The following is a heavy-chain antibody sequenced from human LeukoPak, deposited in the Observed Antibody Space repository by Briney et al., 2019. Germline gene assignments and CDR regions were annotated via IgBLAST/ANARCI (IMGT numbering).Heavy chain of an antibody. CDR1: GYTFNSYG. CDR3: ARYSGSPAYYYYGMDV. J-gene: IGHJ6*02. V-gene: IGHV1-18*01. Sequence: ASVKVSCKASGYTFNSYGISWVRQAPGQGLEWMGWISAYNGNTNYAQKLQGRVTMTTDTSTSTAYMELRSLRSDDTAVYYCARYSGSPAYYYYGMDVWGQGTTVTVSS. CDR2: ISAYNGNT. D-gene: IGHD1-26*01.